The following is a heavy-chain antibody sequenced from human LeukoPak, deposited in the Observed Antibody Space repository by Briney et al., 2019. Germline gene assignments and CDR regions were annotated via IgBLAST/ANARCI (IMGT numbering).Heavy chain of an antibody. D-gene: IGHD6-13*01. Sequence: SETLSLTCAVYGGSFSGYYWSWIRQPPGRGLEWIGEINHSGSTNYNPSLKSRVTISVDTSKNQFSLKLSSVTAADTAVYYCARVAAAGTIGFDPWGQGTLVTVSS. V-gene: IGHV4-34*01. CDR2: INHSGST. J-gene: IGHJ5*02. CDR3: ARVAAAGTIGFDP. CDR1: GGSFSGYY.